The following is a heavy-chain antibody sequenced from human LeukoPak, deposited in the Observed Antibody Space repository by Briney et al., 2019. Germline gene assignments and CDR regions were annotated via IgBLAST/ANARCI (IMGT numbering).Heavy chain of an antibody. J-gene: IGHJ2*01. V-gene: IGHV3-30*18. Sequence: GGSLRLSCAASGFSFNSHGMHWVRQAPGKGLDWVAVISYDGSNTYYADSVKGRLTISRDNSKNTLDLQMNSLRAEDTAVYYCAKDRDSYGLLGYFDLWGRGTLVSASS. CDR2: ISYDGSNT. CDR3: AKDRDSYGLLGYFDL. CDR1: GFSFNSHG. D-gene: IGHD5-18*01.